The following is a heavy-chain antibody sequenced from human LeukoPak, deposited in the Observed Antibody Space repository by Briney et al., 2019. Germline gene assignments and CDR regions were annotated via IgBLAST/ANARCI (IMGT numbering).Heavy chain of an antibody. CDR1: GYSFTSYW. Sequence: GESLKISCKGSGYSFTSYWIGWVRQMPGKGLEWMGIIYPGDSHTRYSPSFQGQVTISADKSISTAYLQWSSLKASDTAMYYCARQRGYSYGYSQYYFDYWGQGTLVTVSS. CDR3: ARQRGYSYGYSQYYFDY. J-gene: IGHJ4*02. V-gene: IGHV5-51*01. CDR2: IYPGDSHT. D-gene: IGHD5-18*01.